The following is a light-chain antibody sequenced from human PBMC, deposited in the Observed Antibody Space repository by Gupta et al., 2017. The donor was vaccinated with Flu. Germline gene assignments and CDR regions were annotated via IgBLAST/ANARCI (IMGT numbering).Light chain of an antibody. Sequence: ITISFTGTSVDVGSYNRFSWYQQYPGKAPKLMIYEGSKRPSGVSNRFSGSKFGNTASLTISGLQADDEADYYCCSYAGSGTYYVFGTGTKVTVL. CDR3: CSYAGSGTYYV. CDR1: SVDVGSYNR. CDR2: EGS. J-gene: IGLJ1*01. V-gene: IGLV2-23*01.